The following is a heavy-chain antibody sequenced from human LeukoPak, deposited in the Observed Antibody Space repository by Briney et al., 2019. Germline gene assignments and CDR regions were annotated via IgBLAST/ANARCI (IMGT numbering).Heavy chain of an antibody. Sequence: ASVKVSCKASGYTFTSYGISWVRQAPGQGLEWMGWISAYNGNTNYAQKLQGRVTMTTDTSTSTAYMELRSLGSDDTAVYYCARGKTPNPYFPVTHAFDIWGQGTMVTVSS. J-gene: IGHJ3*02. CDR1: GYTFTSYG. V-gene: IGHV1-18*01. CDR3: ARGKTPNPYFPVTHAFDI. CDR2: ISAYNGNT. D-gene: IGHD3-9*01.